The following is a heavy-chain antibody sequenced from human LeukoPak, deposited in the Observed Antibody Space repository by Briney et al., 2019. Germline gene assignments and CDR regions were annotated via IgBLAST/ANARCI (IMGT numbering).Heavy chain of an antibody. CDR1: GFTFSSYA. D-gene: IGHD3-10*01. J-gene: IGHJ4*02. V-gene: IGHV3-23*01. CDR3: AKDMFPQYYYGSGSYHY. CDR2: ISGSGGST. Sequence: GGSLRLSCAASGFTFSSYAMSWVRQAPGKGLEWVSAISGSGGSTYYADSVKGRFTISRDNAKNSLYLQMNSLRAEDTALYYCAKDMFPQYYYGSGSYHYWGQGTLVTVSS.